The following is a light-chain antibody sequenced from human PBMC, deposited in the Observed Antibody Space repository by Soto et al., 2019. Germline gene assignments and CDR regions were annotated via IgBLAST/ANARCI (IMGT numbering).Light chain of an antibody. Sequence: QMTQTSSPLSACVGASVPITGRARQCINHYLNWYQPKPGRHPKLLVYSASNLQSGVPSRFSGSGSGRNFTITISDLQHEDLTTYDCQQSYSTPWTFGQGNKV. V-gene: IGKV1-39*01. CDR2: SAS. CDR1: QCINHY. J-gene: IGKJ1*01. CDR3: QQSYSTPWT.